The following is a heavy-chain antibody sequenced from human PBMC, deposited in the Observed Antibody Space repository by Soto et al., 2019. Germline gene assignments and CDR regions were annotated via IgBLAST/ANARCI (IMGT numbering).Heavy chain of an antibody. J-gene: IGHJ3*02. CDR2: IIPILGIA. V-gene: IGHV1-69*02. CDR1: GGTFSSYT. Sequence: QVQLVQSGAEVKKPGSSVKVSCKASGGTFSSYTISWVRQAPGQGLEWMGRIIPILGIANYAQKVQGRVTITADKSTSTAYMELSSLRSEDTAVYYCASGSSKSVPAAYDAFDIWGQGTMVTVSS. CDR3: ASGSSKSVPAAYDAFDI. D-gene: IGHD2-2*01.